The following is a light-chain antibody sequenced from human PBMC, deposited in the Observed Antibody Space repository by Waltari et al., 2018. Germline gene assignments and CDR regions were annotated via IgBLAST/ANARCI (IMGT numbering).Light chain of an antibody. CDR3: QQYSSYSLYS. CDR1: QSISDW. Sequence: DIQMTPSPSTLSASVGDRVTITCRASQSISDWLAWYQQKPGKAPRLLIYKASTLESGVPSRFSGSGSGTEFTLTVSSLQPDDFATYYCQQYSSYSLYSFGQGTKLEMK. J-gene: IGKJ2*03. CDR2: KAS. V-gene: IGKV1-5*03.